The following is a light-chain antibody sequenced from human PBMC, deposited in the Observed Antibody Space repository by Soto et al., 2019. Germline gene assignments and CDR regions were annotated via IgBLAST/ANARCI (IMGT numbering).Light chain of an antibody. CDR3: QQTFSTPIT. J-gene: IGKJ5*01. CDR2: AAS. Sequence: IQMPQSPSSLSASAGARVTLPCRASQTVRTYLNWYQQKPGKAPTLLVYAASTLGSAVPPRFSGAGSETDFTLTISGLQPEDFATYYCQQTFSTPITFGQGTRLE. V-gene: IGKV1-39*01. CDR1: QTVRTY.